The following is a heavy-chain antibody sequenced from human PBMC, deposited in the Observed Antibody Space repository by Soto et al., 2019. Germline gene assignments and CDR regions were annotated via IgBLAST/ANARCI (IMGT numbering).Heavy chain of an antibody. CDR1: GYTFTSYY. J-gene: IGHJ3*02. V-gene: IGHV1-46*01. CDR2: INPSGGST. D-gene: IGHD3-22*01. Sequence: ASVKVSCKASGYTFTSYYMHWVRQAPGQGLEWMGIINPSGGSTSYAQKFQGRVTMTRDTPTSTVYMELSSLRSEDTAVYYCARDWDYDSSGYYPDDAFDIWGQGTMVTVSS. CDR3: ARDWDYDSSGYYPDDAFDI.